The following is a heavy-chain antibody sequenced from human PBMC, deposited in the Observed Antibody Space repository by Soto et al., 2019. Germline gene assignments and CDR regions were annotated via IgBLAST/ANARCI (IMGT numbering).Heavy chain of an antibody. Sequence: SETLSLTCTVSGGSISSYYWSWIRQPPGKGLEWIGYIYYSGSTNYNPSLKSRVTISVDTSKNQFSLKLSSVTAADTAVYYCARHTYDILTGYNWFDPWGQGTLVTVSS. V-gene: IGHV4-59*08. D-gene: IGHD3-9*01. CDR2: IYYSGST. J-gene: IGHJ5*02. CDR1: GGSISSYY. CDR3: ARHTYDILTGYNWFDP.